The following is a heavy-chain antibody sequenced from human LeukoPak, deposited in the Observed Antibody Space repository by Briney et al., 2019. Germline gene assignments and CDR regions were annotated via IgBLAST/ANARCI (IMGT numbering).Heavy chain of an antibody. V-gene: IGHV4-39*01. Sequence: PSETLSLTCTVSGGSISSSSYYWGWIRQPPGKGLEWIGSIYYSGSTYSNPSLKSRVTISVDTSKNQFSLKLSSVTAADTAVYYCARVVVAATTFDYWGQGTLVTVSS. J-gene: IGHJ4*02. CDR1: GGSISSSSYY. D-gene: IGHD2-15*01. CDR3: ARVVVAATTFDY. CDR2: IYYSGST.